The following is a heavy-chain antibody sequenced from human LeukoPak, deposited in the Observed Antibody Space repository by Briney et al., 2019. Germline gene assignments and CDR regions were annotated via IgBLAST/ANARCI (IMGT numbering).Heavy chain of an antibody. V-gene: IGHV3-30*01. J-gene: IGHJ6*04. CDR2: ISNDAINK. CDR3: ARVAATTFYHFNYMDV. D-gene: IGHD2/OR15-2a*01. Sequence: GGSLRLSCAASGFIISSHAFVWVRQAPGKGLEWVALISNDAINKYYADSVKGRFTISRDTSKDGLYLQMNTLRADDTAVYFCARVAATTFYHFNYMDVWGKGTTVTVSS. CDR1: GFIISSHA.